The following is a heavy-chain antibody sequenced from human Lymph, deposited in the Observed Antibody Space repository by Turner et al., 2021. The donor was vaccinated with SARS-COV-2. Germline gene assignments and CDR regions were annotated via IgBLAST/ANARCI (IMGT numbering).Heavy chain of an antibody. CDR1: GYSFPTYW. Sequence: EVQLVQSGAEVKKPGESLTIPCKGSGYSFPTYWIGWARQMPGKGLEWMGIIYPGDSDTRYSPSFQGQVTISADKSISTAYLQWSSLKASDTAMYYCARLPIARGYSGYDFYYFDYWGQGTLVTVSS. J-gene: IGHJ4*02. D-gene: IGHD5-12*01. CDR2: IYPGDSDT. CDR3: ARLPIARGYSGYDFYYFDY. V-gene: IGHV5-51*01.